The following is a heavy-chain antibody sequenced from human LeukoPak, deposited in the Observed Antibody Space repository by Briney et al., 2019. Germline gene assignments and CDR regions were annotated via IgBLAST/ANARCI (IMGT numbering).Heavy chain of an antibody. CDR1: GFTVSSNY. Sequence: GGPLRLSCAASGFTVSSNYMSWVRQAPGKGLEWVSVIYSGGSTYYADSVKGRFTISRDNSKNTLYLQMNSLRAEDTAVYYCAREGPPPGYMDVWGKGTTVTVSS. CDR3: AREGPPPGYMDV. V-gene: IGHV3-66*01. J-gene: IGHJ6*03. CDR2: IYSGGST. D-gene: IGHD1-14*01.